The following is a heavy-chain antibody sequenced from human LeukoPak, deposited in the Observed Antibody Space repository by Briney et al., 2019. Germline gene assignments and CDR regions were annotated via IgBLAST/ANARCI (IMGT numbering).Heavy chain of an antibody. CDR1: GGSISSGGYS. V-gene: IGHV4-30-2*01. CDR2: IYHSGST. J-gene: IGHJ6*02. CDR3: ARGGDILTGYPNSYYYYGMDV. Sequence: PSETLSLTCAVSGGSISSGGYSWSWIRQPPGKGLEWIGYIYHSGSTYYNPSLKSRVTISVDRSKNQFSLKLSSVTAAGTAVYYCARGGDILTGYPNSYYYYGMDVWGQGTTVTVSS. D-gene: IGHD3-9*01.